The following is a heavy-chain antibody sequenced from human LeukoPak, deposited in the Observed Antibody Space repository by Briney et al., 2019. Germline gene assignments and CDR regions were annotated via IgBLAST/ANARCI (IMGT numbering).Heavy chain of an antibody. CDR1: GGSISSSSYY. V-gene: IGHV4-39*01. CDR2: IYYSGST. D-gene: IGHD3-3*01. CDR3: ASEDNDFWSGYLGLSLFDP. Sequence: PSETLSLTCTVSGGSISSSSYYWGWIRQPPGKGLEWIGSIYYSGSTYYNPSLKSRVIISVDTSKNQFSLKLSSVTAADTAVYHCASEDNDFWSGYLGLSLFDPWGQGTLVTVSS. J-gene: IGHJ5*02.